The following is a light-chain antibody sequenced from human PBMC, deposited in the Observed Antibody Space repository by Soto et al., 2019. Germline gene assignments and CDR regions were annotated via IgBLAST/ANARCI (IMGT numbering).Light chain of an antibody. Sequence: QSALTQPASVSGSPGQSITISCRGTSRDIGSYNHVAWYQQCPGKRPKLMIYAVSDRPSGVSYRFSGSKSGITASLTISGLQTEDEADYYSHSYTSANTRVYGGGTRSPS. V-gene: IGLV2-14*03. CDR3: HSYTSANTRV. CDR1: SRDIGSYNH. J-gene: IGLJ3*02. CDR2: AVS.